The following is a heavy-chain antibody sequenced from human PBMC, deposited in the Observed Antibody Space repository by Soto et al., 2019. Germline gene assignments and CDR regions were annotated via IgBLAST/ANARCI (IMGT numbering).Heavy chain of an antibody. CDR1: GGSISCGGYY. CDR2: IFYSGST. V-gene: IGHV4-31*03. J-gene: IGHJ5*02. D-gene: IGHD6-6*01. Sequence: PSETLSLTCTVSGGSISCGGYYWSWIRQHPGKGLEWIGCIFYSGSTYFNPCLYSRLTISVDTSKNQFSLQLSSVTAADTAVYYCGRAGHSSWSEGANWFEPWGQGTLVTVSS. CDR3: GRAGHSSWSEGANWFEP.